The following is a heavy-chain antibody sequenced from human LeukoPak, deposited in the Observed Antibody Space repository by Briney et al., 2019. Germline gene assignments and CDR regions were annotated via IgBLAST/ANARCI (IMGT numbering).Heavy chain of an antibody. CDR3: AKDYDILTGYYRAWDY. D-gene: IGHD3-9*01. CDR1: GFTFSSYG. V-gene: IGHV3-23*01. J-gene: IGHJ4*02. Sequence: GGSLRLSCAAPGFTFSSYGMSWVRQAPGKGLEWVSAISGSGGSTYYADSVKGRFTISRDNSKNTLYLQMNSLRAEDTAVYYCAKDYDILTGYYRAWDYWGQGTLVTVSS. CDR2: ISGSGGST.